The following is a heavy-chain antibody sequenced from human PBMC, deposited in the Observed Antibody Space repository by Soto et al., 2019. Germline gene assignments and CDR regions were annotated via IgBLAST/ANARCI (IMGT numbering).Heavy chain of an antibody. CDR3: ARDNSGGFDP. CDR1: GFTFSSYA. D-gene: IGHD1-26*01. V-gene: IGHV3-30-3*01. Sequence: QVQLVESGGGVVQPGRSLRLSCAASGFTFSSYAMHWVRQAPGKGLEWVAVISYDGSNKYYADSVKGRFTISRDNSKNTLYLQMNSLRAEDTAVYYCARDNSGGFDPWGQGTLVIVSS. CDR2: ISYDGSNK. J-gene: IGHJ5*02.